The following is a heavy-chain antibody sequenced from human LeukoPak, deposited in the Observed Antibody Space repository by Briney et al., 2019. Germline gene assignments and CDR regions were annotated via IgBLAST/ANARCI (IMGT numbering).Heavy chain of an antibody. CDR2: INSDGSRT. J-gene: IGHJ5*02. CDR3: ASSVGGPNWFDP. V-gene: IGHV3-74*01. D-gene: IGHD6-19*01. Sequence: GGSLRLSCAASGFTFSSYEMNWVRQAPGKGLVWVSRINSDGSRTNYADSVKGRFTISRDNAKNTLYLQMNSLRAEDTAVYYCASSVGGPNWFDPWGQGTLVTVSS. CDR1: GFTFSSYE.